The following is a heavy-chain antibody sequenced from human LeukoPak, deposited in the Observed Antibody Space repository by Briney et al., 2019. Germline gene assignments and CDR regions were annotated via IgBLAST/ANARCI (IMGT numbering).Heavy chain of an antibody. CDR1: GASLSSGSYY. D-gene: IGHD3-22*01. CDR2: IYPSGST. J-gene: IGHJ4*02. V-gene: IGHV4-61*02. CDR3: ARLGGSSIVVVKPFDY. Sequence: PSETLSLTCTVSGASLSSGSYYWSWIRQPAGKGLEWIGLIYPSGSTYYNPSLKSRVTISVDTSKNQFSLKLSSVTAADTAVYYCARLGGSSIVVVKPFDYWGQGTLVTVSS.